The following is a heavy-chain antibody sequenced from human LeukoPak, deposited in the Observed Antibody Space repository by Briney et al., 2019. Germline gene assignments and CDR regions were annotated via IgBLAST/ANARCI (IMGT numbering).Heavy chain of an antibody. CDR3: ARLQRQLGDRFDY. J-gene: IGHJ4*02. Sequence: SETLSLTCTVSGYSISTGYYWDWIRQPPGKGLEWIGYISYSGSTNYSPSLKSRVTISLDTSKNLFSLKLSSVTAADTALYYCARLQRQLGDRFDYWGQGTLVTVSS. CDR1: GYSISTGYY. D-gene: IGHD6-6*01. CDR2: ISYSGST. V-gene: IGHV4-61*01.